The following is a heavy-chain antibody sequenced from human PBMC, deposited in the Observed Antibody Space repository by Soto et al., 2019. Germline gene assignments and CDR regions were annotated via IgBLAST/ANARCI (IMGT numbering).Heavy chain of an antibody. J-gene: IGHJ3*02. D-gene: IGHD3-10*01. CDR3: AKDHGSGSYFAFDI. V-gene: IGHV3-30-3*01. CDR2: ISEDGSNK. CDR1: GFTFSTYT. Sequence: PGGSLRLSCAASGFTFSTYTIHWVRQAPGKGLEWVARISEDGSNKYYADSVKGRFTISRDNSKHTLYLQMTSMRAGDTAVYFCAKDHGSGSYFAFDIWGQGTMVPVSS.